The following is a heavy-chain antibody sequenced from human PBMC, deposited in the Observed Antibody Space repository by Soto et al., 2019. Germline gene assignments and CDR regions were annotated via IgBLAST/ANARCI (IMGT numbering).Heavy chain of an antibody. V-gene: IGHV3-23*01. J-gene: IGHJ3*02. D-gene: IGHD3-16*02. CDR1: GFTFSTYD. Sequence: GGSLRLSCAASGFTFSTYDMSWVRQAPGKGLEWVSAISSSGGSTNYADSVKGRFTISRDNYKSTLSLQMDSLRAEDTAVYYCAKEGGEWAFYDDVWGSYRDAFDIWGQGTMVTVSS. CDR2: ISSSGGST. CDR3: AKEGGEWAFYDDVWGSYRDAFDI.